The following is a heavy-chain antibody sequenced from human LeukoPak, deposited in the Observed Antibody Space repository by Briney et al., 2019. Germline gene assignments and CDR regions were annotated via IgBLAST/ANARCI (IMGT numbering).Heavy chain of an antibody. D-gene: IGHD3-10*01. CDR3: ATDRGGDYGSGSSSYFDY. CDR2: ISWNSGSI. J-gene: IGHJ4*02. CDR1: GFTFDDYA. V-gene: IGHV3-9*01. Sequence: GGSLRLSCAASGFTFDDYAMHWVRQAPGKGLEWVSGISWNSGSIGYADSVKGRFTISRDNAKNSLYLQMNSLRAEDTALYYCATDRGGDYGSGSSSYFDYWGQGTLVTVSS.